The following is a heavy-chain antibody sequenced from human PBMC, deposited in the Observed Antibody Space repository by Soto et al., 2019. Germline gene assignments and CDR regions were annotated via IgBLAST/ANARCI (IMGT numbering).Heavy chain of an antibody. V-gene: IGHV1-18*04. CDR3: ARSYFDSWTEYSTPVKY. CDR1: GYTFSNYD. CDR2: ISTKSGNT. J-gene: IGHJ4*02. D-gene: IGHD3-3*01. Sequence: QGQLVQSAAEVKKPGASVKVSCKASGYTFSNYDISWVRQAPGQGLEWMGWISTKSGNTEYAQNVQGRVTLTADSSTTTLHMKLRSLRSDDTTVYYCARSYFDSWTEYSTPVKYWGQGTLVDVS.